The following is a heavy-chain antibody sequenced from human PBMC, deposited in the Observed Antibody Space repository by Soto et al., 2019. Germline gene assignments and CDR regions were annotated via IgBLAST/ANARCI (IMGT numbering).Heavy chain of an antibody. J-gene: IGHJ6*02. Sequence: GESLKISCKGSGYSFTSYWINWVRQMPGKGLEWMGRIDPSDSYTNYSPSFQGHVTISADKSISTAYLQWSSLKASDTAMYYCATRTYCSSTSCYYYCMDVWGQGTTVTVSS. V-gene: IGHV5-10-1*01. CDR1: GYSFTSYW. D-gene: IGHD2-2*01. CDR2: IDPSDSYT. CDR3: ATRTYCSSTSCYYYCMDV.